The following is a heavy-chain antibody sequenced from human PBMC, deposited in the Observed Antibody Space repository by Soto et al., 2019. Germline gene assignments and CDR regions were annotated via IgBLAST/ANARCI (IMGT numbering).Heavy chain of an antibody. V-gene: IGHV1-3*01. CDR2: INAGNGNT. Sequence: ASVKVSCKASGYTFTSYAMHWVRQVPGQRLEWMGWINAGNGNTKYSQKFQGRVTITRDTSASTAYMELRSLRSDDTAVYYCARVRGPYCGGDCYPPTPNWFDPWGQGTLVTVSS. D-gene: IGHD2-21*02. CDR1: GYTFTSYA. J-gene: IGHJ5*02. CDR3: ARVRGPYCGGDCYPPTPNWFDP.